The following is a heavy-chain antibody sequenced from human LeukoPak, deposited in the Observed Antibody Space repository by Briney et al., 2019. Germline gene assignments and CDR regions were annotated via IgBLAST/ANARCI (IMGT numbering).Heavy chain of an antibody. CDR1: GFTFEDHA. CDR3: ARDFSNGYFRHFDF. CDR2: ISWKSNNI. J-gene: IGHJ4*02. D-gene: IGHD3-22*01. V-gene: IGHV3-9*01. Sequence: GGSLRLSCVTSGFTFEDHAMHWVRQGPGKGLEWLAGISWKSNNIIYADSVRGQVTISRDNAKNSLFLQMNSLGVEDTALYYCARDFSNGYFRHFDFWGRGTQVTGSS.